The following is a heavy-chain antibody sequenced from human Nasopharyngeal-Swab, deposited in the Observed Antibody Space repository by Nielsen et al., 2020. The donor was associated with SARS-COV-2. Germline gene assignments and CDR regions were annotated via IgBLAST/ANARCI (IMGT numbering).Heavy chain of an antibody. Sequence: WICQPPGKGLEWIGEVNHGGSTNSNPSLKSRVTMSVDTSKNQFSLNLGSVTAADTAVYYCARGDSDSPDYSPRVFDYWGQGSLVTVSS. J-gene: IGHJ4*02. CDR2: VNHGGST. V-gene: IGHV4-34*01. CDR3: ARGDSDSPDYSPRVFDY. D-gene: IGHD3-22*01.